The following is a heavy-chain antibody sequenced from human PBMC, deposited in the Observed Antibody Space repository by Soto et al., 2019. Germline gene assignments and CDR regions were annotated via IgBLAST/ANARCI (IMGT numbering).Heavy chain of an antibody. J-gene: IGHJ4*02. CDR3: ARQVHTAMVTRFDY. V-gene: IGHV4-59*08. CDR1: GGYISSYY. Sequence: PSETLSLTCTVSGGYISSYYWSWIRQPPGKGLEWSGYIYYSGSTNYNPSLKSRVTISVDTSKNQFSLKLSSVTAADTAVYYCARQVHTAMVTRFDYWGQGTLVTVSS. CDR2: IYYSGST. D-gene: IGHD5-18*01.